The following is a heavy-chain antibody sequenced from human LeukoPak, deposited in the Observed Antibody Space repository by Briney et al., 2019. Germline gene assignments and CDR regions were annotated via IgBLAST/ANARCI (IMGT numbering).Heavy chain of an antibody. Sequence: GGSLRLSCAASGCTFSNYAVHWVRQAPGKGLEWVAVISYDGSNEYYADSVKGRFTISRDNSKNTLYLQMNSLRAEDTAVYYCARETAAVDYYGMDVWGQGTTVTVSS. CDR3: ARETAAVDYYGMDV. V-gene: IGHV3-30-3*01. J-gene: IGHJ6*02. CDR2: ISYDGSNE. D-gene: IGHD6-13*01. CDR1: GCTFSNYA.